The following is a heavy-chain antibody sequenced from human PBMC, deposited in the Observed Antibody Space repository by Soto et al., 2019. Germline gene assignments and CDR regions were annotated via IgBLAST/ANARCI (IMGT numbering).Heavy chain of an antibody. J-gene: IGHJ5*02. D-gene: IGHD3-22*01. CDR3: AKGADSSGYP. CDR2: LTSTDSAT. V-gene: IGHV3-23*01. Sequence: EVQLLESGGGLVQPGGSLRLSCAVSGFPVSNFAMSWVRQAPGKGLEWVSGLTSTDSATYYADSVRGRFTISRDNSKNTIYLQVNSMRAEDTALYYCAKGADSSGYPWGQGTLVTVSS. CDR1: GFPVSNFA.